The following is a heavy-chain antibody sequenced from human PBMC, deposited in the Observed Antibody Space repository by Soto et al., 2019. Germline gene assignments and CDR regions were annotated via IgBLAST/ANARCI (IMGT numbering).Heavy chain of an antibody. CDR1: GFTFSSYW. CDR2: IKQDGSAK. D-gene: IGHD6-19*01. J-gene: IGHJ4*02. Sequence: GGSLRLSCAASGFTFSSYWMTWVRQAPGKGLEWVANIKQDGSAKNYVDSVKGRFSISRDTARNSLYLQMNSLTAEDTAMYYCARVISSGNDYWGQGTLVTVSS. V-gene: IGHV3-7*01. CDR3: ARVISSGNDY.